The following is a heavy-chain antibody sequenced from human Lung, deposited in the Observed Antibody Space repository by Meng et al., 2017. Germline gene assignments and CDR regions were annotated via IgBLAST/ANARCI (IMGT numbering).Heavy chain of an antibody. CDR1: GGSFSDYY. CDR2: INHSGST. CDR3: ARGPTTMAHDFDY. V-gene: IGHV4-34*01. D-gene: IGHD4-11*01. Sequence: QWHLQQWGAGLLQPSETLSLTCVVSGGSFSDYYWSWIRQPPGKGLEWIGEINHSGSTNYNPSLESRATISVDTSQNNLSLKLSSVTAADSAVYYCARGPTTMAHDFDYWGQGTLVTVSS. J-gene: IGHJ4*02.